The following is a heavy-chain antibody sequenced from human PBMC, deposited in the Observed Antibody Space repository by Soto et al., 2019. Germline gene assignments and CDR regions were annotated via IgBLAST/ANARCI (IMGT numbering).Heavy chain of an antibody. J-gene: IGHJ6*02. Sequence: QVQLVQSGAEVKKPGSSVKVSCKASGGTFSSYAISWVRQAPGQGLEWMGGIIPIFGTANYAQKFQGRVTITADESTSTAYMELSSLRSEDTAVYYSARGSYPGIVVVPAAIYYYGMDVWGRGTTVTVSS. CDR3: ARGSYPGIVVVPAAIYYYGMDV. D-gene: IGHD2-2*01. CDR1: GGTFSSYA. CDR2: IIPIFGTA. V-gene: IGHV1-69*01.